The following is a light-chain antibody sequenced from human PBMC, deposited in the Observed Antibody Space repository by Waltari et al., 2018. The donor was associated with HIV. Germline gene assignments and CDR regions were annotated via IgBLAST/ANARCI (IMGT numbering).Light chain of an antibody. Sequence: DIEMTQSPLSLPVTPGEPASISCRSSQSLLHSNGYKYLDWYLQKPGQSPQLLIYLGSNRASGVPDRFSGSGSGTDFTLKISRVEAEDVGVYYCMQTLQTPLTFGGGTKVEIK. CDR3: MQTLQTPLT. J-gene: IGKJ4*01. V-gene: IGKV2-28*01. CDR1: QSLLHSNGYKY. CDR2: LGS.